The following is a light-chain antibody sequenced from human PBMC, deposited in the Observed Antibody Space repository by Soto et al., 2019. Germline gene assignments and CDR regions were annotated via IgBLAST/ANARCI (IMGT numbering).Light chain of an antibody. J-gene: IGKJ4*01. CDR3: MQAFPTSFT. CDR2: LGS. CDR1: QSLLHSNGYNY. V-gene: IGKV2-28*01. Sequence: DIVMTQSPLSLPVTPGEPASISCRSSQSLLHSNGYNYLDWYLQKPGQSPQLLIYLGSNRASGVPDRFSWSGSRKEFTIEISRVEAEDFWGYFWMQAFPTSFTFGGGTKVEIK.